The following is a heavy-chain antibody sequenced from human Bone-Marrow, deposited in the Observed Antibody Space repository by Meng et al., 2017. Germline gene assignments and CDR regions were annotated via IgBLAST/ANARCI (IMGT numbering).Heavy chain of an antibody. J-gene: IGHJ4*02. CDR3: ARGLGSGYYYAYFDY. Sequence: GESLKISCAASGFTFSSYAMHWVRQAPGKGLEWVAVISYDGSNKYYADSVKGRFTISRDNSKNTLYLQMNSLRAEDTALYYCARGLGSGYYYAYFDYWGQGTLVTVSS. V-gene: IGHV3-30*04. D-gene: IGHD3-22*01. CDR1: GFTFSSYA. CDR2: ISYDGSNK.